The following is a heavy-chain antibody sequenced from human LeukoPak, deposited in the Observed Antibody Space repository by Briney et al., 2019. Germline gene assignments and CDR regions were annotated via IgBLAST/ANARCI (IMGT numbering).Heavy chain of an antibody. J-gene: IGHJ6*02. CDR1: GFTFNIYA. CDR3: AKSFVARMIIDPYYYYGVDV. D-gene: IGHD3-16*01. V-gene: IGHV3-23*01. CDR2: ISGSGDLT. Sequence: PGGSLRLSCAASGFTFNIYAMTWVRQAPGKGLEWVSGISGSGDLTDYADSVKGRFTISRDNSKNTLYLQTNNLRAQDTAVYYCAKSFVARMIIDPYYYYGVDVWGQGTTVTVSS.